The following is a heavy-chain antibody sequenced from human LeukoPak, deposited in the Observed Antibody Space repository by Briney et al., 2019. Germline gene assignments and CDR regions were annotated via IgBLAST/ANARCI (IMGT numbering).Heavy chain of an antibody. CDR2: IYYSGST. CDR3: ARVNTIFEVVMVEY. Sequence: PSQTLCLTCTVSGGSISSGDYYWSWIRQPPEKGVEWIGYIYYSGSTYYNPSLKSRVTISVDTSKNQFSLKLSSVTAADTAVYYCARVNTIFEVVMVEYWGQGTLVTVSS. CDR1: GGSISSGDYY. V-gene: IGHV4-30-4*08. D-gene: IGHD3-3*01. J-gene: IGHJ4*02.